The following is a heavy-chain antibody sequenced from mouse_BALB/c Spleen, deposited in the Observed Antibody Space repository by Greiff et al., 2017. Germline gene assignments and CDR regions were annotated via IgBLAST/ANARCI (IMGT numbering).Heavy chain of an antibody. CDR2: ISSGGSYT. J-gene: IGHJ2*01. CDR1: GFTFSSYG. Sequence: EVQGVESGGDLVKPGGSLKLSCAASGFTFSSYGMSWVRQTPDKRLEWVATISSGGSYTYYPDSVKGRFTISRDNAKNTLYLQMSSLKSEDTAMYYCARGGTTVNPYFDYWGQGTTLTVSS. V-gene: IGHV5-6*01. CDR3: ARGGTTVNPYFDY. D-gene: IGHD1-1*01.